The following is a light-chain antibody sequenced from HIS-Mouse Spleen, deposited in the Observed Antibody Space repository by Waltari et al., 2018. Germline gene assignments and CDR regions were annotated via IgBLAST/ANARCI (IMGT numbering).Light chain of an antibody. CDR2: EDS. V-gene: IGLV3-10*01. J-gene: IGLJ2*01. CDR1: ALPKKY. Sequence: SYELTHPPSGSVSPGQTARITCSGDALPKKYAYWYQQKSGQAPVLVIYEDSKRPSGIPERFSGSSSGTMATLTISGAQVEDEADYYCYSTDSSGNHRVFGGGTKLTVL. CDR3: YSTDSSGNHRV.